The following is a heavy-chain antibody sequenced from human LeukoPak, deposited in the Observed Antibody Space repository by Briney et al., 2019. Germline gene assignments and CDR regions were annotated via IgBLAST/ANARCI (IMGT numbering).Heavy chain of an antibody. Sequence: GGSLRLSCAASGFTFSGSAIHWVRQASGKGLEWVGRIKSKSNSYATAFAASVTGRFTISRDNSKNTLYVQMNSLRAEDTAVYFCAKDMSGSYLGDFWGQGTLVTVSS. CDR1: GFTFSGSA. D-gene: IGHD1-26*01. CDR3: AKDMSGSYLGDF. V-gene: IGHV3-73*01. CDR2: IKSKSNSYAT. J-gene: IGHJ4*02.